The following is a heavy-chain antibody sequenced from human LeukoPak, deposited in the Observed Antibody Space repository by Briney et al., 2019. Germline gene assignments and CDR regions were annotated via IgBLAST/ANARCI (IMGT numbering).Heavy chain of an antibody. Sequence: GASVKVSCKASGYTFIGYYMHWVRQAPGQGLEWMGWINPNSGVTNYAQKFQGRVTMTRDTSISTAYMELSRLRSGDTAVYYCARAGVVREGVYNWFDPWGQGTLVTVSS. J-gene: IGHJ5*02. D-gene: IGHD3-3*01. CDR1: GYTFIGYY. V-gene: IGHV1-2*02. CDR3: ARAGVVREGVYNWFDP. CDR2: INPNSGVT.